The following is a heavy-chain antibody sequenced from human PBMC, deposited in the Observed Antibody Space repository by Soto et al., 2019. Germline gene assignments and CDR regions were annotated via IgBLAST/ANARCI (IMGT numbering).Heavy chain of an antibody. Sequence: EVQLVESGGGLVQPGGSLRLSCAASGFTFSSYWMHWVRQAPGEGLRWVSRINSDGSRTTYADSVKGRITISRDNAKNTVYPQMNSLSAEDTAVYYCARIGTGYYYMDVWGKGTTVTVSS. CDR1: GFTFSSYW. CDR3: ARIGTGYYYMDV. J-gene: IGHJ6*03. D-gene: IGHD1-1*01. CDR2: INSDGSRT. V-gene: IGHV3-74*01.